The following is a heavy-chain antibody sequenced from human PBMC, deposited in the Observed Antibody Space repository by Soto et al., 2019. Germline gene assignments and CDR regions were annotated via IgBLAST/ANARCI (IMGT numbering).Heavy chain of an antibody. CDR3: ARNYYDSSDRDYLDY. CDR1: GCTFTSYY. Sequence: ASVKVSCKASGCTFTSYYIHWVRQAPGQGVEWMGWINPITGGTNYAPKFQGRVTMTRDTSITTAYMELSRLRSDDTAVYYCARNYYDSSDRDYLDYWGQGTPVTVSS. D-gene: IGHD3-22*01. V-gene: IGHV1-2*02. J-gene: IGHJ4*02. CDR2: INPITGGT.